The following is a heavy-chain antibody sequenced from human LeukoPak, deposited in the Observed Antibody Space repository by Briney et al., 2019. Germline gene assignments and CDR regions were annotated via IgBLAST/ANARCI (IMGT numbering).Heavy chain of an antibody. CDR2: IYHSGST. D-gene: IGHD2-2*01. Sequence: PSETLSLTCPVSGGSLSSGGYSWSWVREPPGKGPGWIGYIYHSGSTYYNPSLKSRVTISVDRSKNQFSLKLSSVTAADTAVYYCARVSPAGEVDYWGQGTLVTVSS. V-gene: IGHV4-30-2*01. CDR3: ARVSPAGEVDY. CDR1: GGSLSSGGYS. J-gene: IGHJ4*02.